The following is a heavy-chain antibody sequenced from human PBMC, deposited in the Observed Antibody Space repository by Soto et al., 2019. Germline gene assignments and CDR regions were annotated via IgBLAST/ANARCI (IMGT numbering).Heavy chain of an antibody. D-gene: IGHD6-19*01. Sequence: EVQLVESGGGLIQPGGSLRLSCAASGFTVSSNYMSWVRQAPGNGLEWVSVIYSGGSTYYADSVKGRFTISRDNSKNTLYLQMNSLRAEDTAVYYCARVLIAVADRWFDPWGQGTLVTVSS. CDR3: ARVLIAVADRWFDP. V-gene: IGHV3-53*01. CDR1: GFTVSSNY. J-gene: IGHJ5*02. CDR2: IYSGGST.